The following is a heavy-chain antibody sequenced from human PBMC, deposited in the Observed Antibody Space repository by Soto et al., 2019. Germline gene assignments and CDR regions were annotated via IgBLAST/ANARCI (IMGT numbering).Heavy chain of an antibody. J-gene: IGHJ4*02. V-gene: IGHV4-59*01. D-gene: IGHD1-26*01. Sequence: QVQLQESGPGQVKPSETLSLKCTISVGSISVYYWSWIRQPPGQALEWIGYIYDSGSPYYNPSLRSRVIISADTSKNQISLELTSATAADTAVYYCARGVGSRPPRYWGRGTLVTVSS. CDR1: VGSISVYY. CDR2: IYDSGSP. CDR3: ARGVGSRPPRY.